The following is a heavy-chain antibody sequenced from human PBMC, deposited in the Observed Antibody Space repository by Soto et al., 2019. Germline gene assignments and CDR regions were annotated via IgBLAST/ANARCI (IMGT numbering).Heavy chain of an antibody. CDR3: ARVPKGDYGRWYFDY. Sequence: ASVKVSCKASGYTFTSYDINWVRQATGQGLEWVGWMNPNSGNTGYAQKFQGRVTMTRNTSISTAYMELSSLRSEDTAVYYCARVPKGDYGRWYFDYWGQGTLVTVSS. V-gene: IGHV1-8*01. CDR1: GYTFTSYD. D-gene: IGHD4-17*01. CDR2: MNPNSGNT. J-gene: IGHJ4*02.